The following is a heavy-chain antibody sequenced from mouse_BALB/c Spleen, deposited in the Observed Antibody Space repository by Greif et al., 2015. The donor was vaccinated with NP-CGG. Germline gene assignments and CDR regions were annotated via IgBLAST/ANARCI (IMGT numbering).Heavy chain of an antibody. V-gene: IGHV14-3*02. CDR2: VYPANSNP. CDR3: ANAYYKSLGFAY. CDR1: GFNLKDPY. Sequence: VQIQPPWAKLGKPGASIKLSFPPSGFNLKDPYMHLVEPRPETSLGGIGRVYPANSNPKYDPKFQGKATITPDASSNTAYLQLSSLTSEDTAVYYCANAYYKSLGFAYWGQGTLVTVSA. J-gene: IGHJ3*01. D-gene: IGHD2-12*01.